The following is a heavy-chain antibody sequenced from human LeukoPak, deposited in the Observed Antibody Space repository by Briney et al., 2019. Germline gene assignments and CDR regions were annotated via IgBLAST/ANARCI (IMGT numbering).Heavy chain of an antibody. J-gene: IGHJ3*02. D-gene: IGHD1-26*01. V-gene: IGHV1-24*01. CDR2: FDPEDGET. Sequence: ASVKVSCKVSGYTLTELSMHWVRQAPGKGLEWMGGFDPEDGETIYAQKFQGRVTMTEDTSTDTAYMELSSLRSEDTAVYYCARPPYSGSYYAFDIWGQGTMVTVSS. CDR1: GYTLTELS. CDR3: ARPPYSGSYYAFDI.